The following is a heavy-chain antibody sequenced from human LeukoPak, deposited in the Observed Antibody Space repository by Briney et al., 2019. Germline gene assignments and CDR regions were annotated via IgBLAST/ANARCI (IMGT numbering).Heavy chain of an antibody. CDR1: GFTFSSYE. Sequence: PEGSLRLSCAASGFTFSSYEMNWVRQAPGKGLEWVSYISSSGSTIYYADSVKGRFTISRDNAKNSLYLQMNSLRAEDTAVYYCAGYEGGYSGYDSDYWGQGTLVTVSS. CDR2: ISSSGSTI. D-gene: IGHD5-12*01. J-gene: IGHJ4*02. CDR3: AGYEGGYSGYDSDY. V-gene: IGHV3-48*03.